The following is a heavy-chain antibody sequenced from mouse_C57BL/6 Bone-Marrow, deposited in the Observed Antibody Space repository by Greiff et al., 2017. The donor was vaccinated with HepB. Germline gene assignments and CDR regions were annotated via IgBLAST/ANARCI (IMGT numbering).Heavy chain of an antibody. CDR1: GYAFSSYW. D-gene: IGHD1-1*01. J-gene: IGHJ3*01. Sequence: VKLMESGAELVKPGASVKISCKASGYAFSSYWMNWVKQRPGKGLEWIGQIYPGDGDTNYNGKFKGKATLTADKSSSTAYMQLSSLTSEDSAVYFCATLLLGAYWGQGTLVTVSA. V-gene: IGHV1-80*01. CDR3: ATLLLGAY. CDR2: IYPGDGDT.